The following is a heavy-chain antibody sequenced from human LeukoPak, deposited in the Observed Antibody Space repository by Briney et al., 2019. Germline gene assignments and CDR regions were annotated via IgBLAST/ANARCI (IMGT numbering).Heavy chain of an antibody. D-gene: IGHD3/OR15-3a*01. V-gene: IGHV3-15*01. CDR2: VKSKVDGETT. CDR1: KFTFRDAW. Sequence: GGSLRLSCVGSKFTFRDAWMSWVRQAPGKGLEWVGRVKSKVDGETTDYASSVKGRFAVSRDDSKNMVSLQMNSLQTEDTAVYFCTTHYDVLTGYYRADWFDPWGQGTLVTVSS. CDR3: TTHYDVLTGYYRADWFDP. J-gene: IGHJ5*02.